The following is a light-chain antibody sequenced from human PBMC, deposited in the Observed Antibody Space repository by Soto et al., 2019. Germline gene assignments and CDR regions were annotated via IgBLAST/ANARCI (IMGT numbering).Light chain of an antibody. CDR1: QSVSSN. Sequence: EIVMTQSPANLSVSPGERATLSCRASQSVSSNLAWYQQKPGQAPRLLIYGASTRATGIPARFSGSGSGTEFTLTISSLQSEDFAVDYCQQYNNRPPITFCHGTRLEIK. CDR3: QQYNNRPPIT. CDR2: GAS. V-gene: IGKV3-15*01. J-gene: IGKJ5*01.